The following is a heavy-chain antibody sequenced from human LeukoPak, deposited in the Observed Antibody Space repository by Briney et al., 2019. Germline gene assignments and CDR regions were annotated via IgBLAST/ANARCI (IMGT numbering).Heavy chain of an antibody. V-gene: IGHV3-30-3*01. Sequence: GGSLRLSCAASGFTFSSYAMHWVRQAPGKGLEWVAVISYDGSNKYYADSVKGRFTISRDNSKNTLYLQMNSLRAEDTAVYYCARAIMIANSDQWGQGTLVTVSS. CDR3: ARAIMIANSDQ. D-gene: IGHD3-16*01. CDR2: ISYDGSNK. J-gene: IGHJ4*02. CDR1: GFTFSSYA.